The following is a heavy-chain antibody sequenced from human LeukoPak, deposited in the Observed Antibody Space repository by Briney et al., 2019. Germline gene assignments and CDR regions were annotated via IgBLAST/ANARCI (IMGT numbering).Heavy chain of an antibody. D-gene: IGHD6-19*01. CDR3: AREVRAGFDY. CDR1: GFTFSDYY. J-gene: IGHJ4*02. CDR2: ISSSGNTI. V-gene: IGHV3-11*01. Sequence: GGSLRLSCAASGFTFSDYYMSWIRQAQGEVMEWVSYISSSGNTIYYADSVKGRFTISRDNAKNSLYLQMNSLRAEDTAVYYCAREVRAGFDYWGQETLVTVSS.